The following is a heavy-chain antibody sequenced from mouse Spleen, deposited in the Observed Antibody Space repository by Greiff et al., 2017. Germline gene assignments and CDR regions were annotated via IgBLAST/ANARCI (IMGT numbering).Heavy chain of an antibody. CDR3: ARKGTPTATNWYFDV. V-gene: IGHV5-9-3*01. J-gene: IGHJ1*01. D-gene: IGHD1-2*01. Sequence: EVQRVESGGGLVKPGGSLKLSCAASGFTFSSYAMSWVRQTPEKRLEWVATISSGGSYTYYPDSVKGRFTISRDNAKNTLYLQMSSLRSEDTAMYYCARKGTPTATNWYFDVWGAGTTVTVSS. CDR1: GFTFSSYA. CDR2: ISSGGSYT.